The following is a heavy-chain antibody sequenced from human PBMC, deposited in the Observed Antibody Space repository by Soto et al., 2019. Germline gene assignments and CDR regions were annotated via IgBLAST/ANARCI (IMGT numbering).Heavy chain of an antibody. CDR3: ARDYDILTGFPPQAFDI. CDR1: GFTFSSYG. D-gene: IGHD3-9*01. Sequence: GGSLRLSCGASGFTFSSYGMHWVRQAPGKGLEWVAVIWYDGSNKYYADSVKGRFTISRDNSKNTLYLQMNSLRAEDTAVYYCARDYDILTGFPPQAFDIWGQGTMVTV. V-gene: IGHV3-33*01. CDR2: IWYDGSNK. J-gene: IGHJ3*02.